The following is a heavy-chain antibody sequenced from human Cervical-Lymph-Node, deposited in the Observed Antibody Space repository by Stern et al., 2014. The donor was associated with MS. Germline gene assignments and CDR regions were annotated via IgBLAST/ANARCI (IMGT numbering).Heavy chain of an antibody. J-gene: IGHJ6*02. CDR3: ARSSSPSPYYYYGMDV. Sequence: VQLEESGGGVVQPGRSLRLSCAASGFTFSSYGMHWVRQAPGKGLEWVAVIWYDGSNKYYADSVNGRLTISRDNSKNPLYLQINSVRAEDTAVYYCARSSSPSPYYYYGMDVWGQGTTVTVSS. CDR2: IWYDGSNK. D-gene: IGHD6-13*01. V-gene: IGHV3-33*01. CDR1: GFTFSSYG.